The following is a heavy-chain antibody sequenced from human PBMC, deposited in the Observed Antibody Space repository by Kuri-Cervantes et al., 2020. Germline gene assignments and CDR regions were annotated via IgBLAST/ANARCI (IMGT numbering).Heavy chain of an antibody. D-gene: IGHD2/OR15-2a*01. J-gene: IGHJ4*02. CDR2: IYSSGST. V-gene: IGHV4-59*11. CDR3: ASGSYFHYLDF. Sequence: SQTLSLTCAASGFTLINHVMSWVRQAPGKGLEWIGFIYSSGSTRYNPSLNSRVTISVDVSKTQFSLNLTSVTAADTAMYYCASGSYFHYLDFWGQGMLVTVSS. CDR1: GFTLINHV.